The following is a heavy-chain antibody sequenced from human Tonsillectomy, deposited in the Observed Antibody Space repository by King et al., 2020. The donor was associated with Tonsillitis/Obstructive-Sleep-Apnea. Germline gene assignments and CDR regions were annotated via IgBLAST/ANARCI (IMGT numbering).Heavy chain of an antibody. V-gene: IGHV1-18*01. CDR2: ISAYNGNT. D-gene: IGHD1-1*01. CDR1: DYTFTSYG. CDR3: AINPGTEENSYYYYGMDG. Sequence: QLVQSGAEVKKPGASVKVSCKASDYTFTSYGISWVRQAPGQGLEWMGWISAYNGNTNYAQKLQGRVTMTTDTSTSTAYMELRSLGSHDTAVYYCAINPGTEENSYYYYGMDGWGQGTPVTVSS. J-gene: IGHJ6*02.